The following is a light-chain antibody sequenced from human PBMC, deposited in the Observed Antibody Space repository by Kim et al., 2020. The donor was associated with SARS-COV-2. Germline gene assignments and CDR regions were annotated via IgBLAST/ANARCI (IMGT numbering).Light chain of an antibody. J-gene: IGLJ7*01. Sequence: GTPVTISCTRSSRSIASNLVQWYQPRPGSSPPTVIYVDNHRPSGLPDRFSGSIDSSSNSASLTISGLKTEDEADYYCQSYDSSSQVFGGGTQLTVL. V-gene: IGLV6-57*01. CDR3: QSYDSSSQV. CDR1: SRSIASNL. CDR2: VDN.